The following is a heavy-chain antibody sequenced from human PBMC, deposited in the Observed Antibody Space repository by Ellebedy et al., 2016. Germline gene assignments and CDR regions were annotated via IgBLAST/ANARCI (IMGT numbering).Heavy chain of an antibody. Sequence: GESLKISXAASGFTFSSYAMHWVRQAPGKGLEWVAVISYDGSNKYYADSVKGRFTISRDNSKNTLYLQMNSLRAEDTAVYYCASEIVVVPAASSDDAFDIWGQGTMVTVSS. CDR3: ASEIVVVPAASSDDAFDI. CDR1: GFTFSSYA. D-gene: IGHD2-2*01. V-gene: IGHV3-30-3*01. CDR2: ISYDGSNK. J-gene: IGHJ3*02.